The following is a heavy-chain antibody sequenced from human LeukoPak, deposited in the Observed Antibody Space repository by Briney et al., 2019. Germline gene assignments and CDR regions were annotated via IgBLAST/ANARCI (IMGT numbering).Heavy chain of an antibody. J-gene: IGHJ5*02. CDR3: ARTSVALWFGP. CDR1: GFTFSDYY. CDR2: INSNSDTI. Sequence: MPGGSLRLSCAASGFTFSDYYMSWIRQAPGKGLEWVSYINSNSDTIYYADSVKGRFTISRDNAKNSLYLQMNSLRAEDTAVYYCARTSVALWFGPWGQGTLVTVSS. V-gene: IGHV3-11*01. D-gene: IGHD6-19*01.